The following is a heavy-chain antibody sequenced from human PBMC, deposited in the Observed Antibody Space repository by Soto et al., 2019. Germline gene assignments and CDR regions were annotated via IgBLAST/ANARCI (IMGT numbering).Heavy chain of an antibody. Sequence: GASVKVSCKASGCTFSSYAISWVRQAPGQGLEWMGGIIPIFGTANYAQKFQGRVTITADESTSTAYMELSSLRSEDTAVYYCARSEHIVVVWSYYYYGMDVWGQGTTVTVSS. V-gene: IGHV1-69*13. CDR1: GCTFSSYA. J-gene: IGHJ6*02. D-gene: IGHD3-22*01. CDR3: ARSEHIVVVWSYYYYGMDV. CDR2: IIPIFGTA.